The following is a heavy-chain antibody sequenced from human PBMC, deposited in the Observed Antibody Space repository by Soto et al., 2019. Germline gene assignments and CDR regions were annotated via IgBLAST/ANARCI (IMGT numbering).Heavy chain of an antibody. CDR2: IYYSGST. Sequence: PSETLSLTCTVSGGSISSYYWSWIRQPPGKGLEWIGYIYYSGSTNYNPSLKSRVTISVDTSKNQFSLKLSSVTAADTAVYYCAREGAGNDGWFAYWGQGPLVTVSS. CDR3: AREGAGNDGWFAY. V-gene: IGHV4-59*01. CDR1: GGSISSYY. J-gene: IGHJ4*02. D-gene: IGHD5-12*01.